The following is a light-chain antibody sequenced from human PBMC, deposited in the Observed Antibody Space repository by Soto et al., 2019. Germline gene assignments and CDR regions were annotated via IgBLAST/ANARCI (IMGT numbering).Light chain of an antibody. J-gene: IGKJ1*01. Sequence: DIQMTQSPSTPSGSVGDRVAITSRASQTISSWLAWYQQKPGKAPKLLIYKASTLKSGVPSRFSGSGSGTEFTLTISSLQPDDFATYYCHHYNSYSEAFGQGTKVDIK. V-gene: IGKV1-5*03. CDR1: QTISSW. CDR3: HHYNSYSEA. CDR2: KAS.